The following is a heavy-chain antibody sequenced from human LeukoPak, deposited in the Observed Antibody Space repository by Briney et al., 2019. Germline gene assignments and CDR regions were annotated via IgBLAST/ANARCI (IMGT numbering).Heavy chain of an antibody. CDR3: ALYCSGGSCYSIGGAFDI. D-gene: IGHD2-15*01. V-gene: IGHV3-23*01. CDR2: ISRSGTDT. CDR1: GFTFSNYA. J-gene: IGHJ3*02. Sequence: GSLRLSCAVSGFTFSNYAMSWVRQAPGKGLEWVSAISRSGTDTYYADSVKGRFTISRDNSRNTLYLQMNSLRAEDTAVYFCALYCSGGSCYSIGGAFDIWGQGTLVTVSS.